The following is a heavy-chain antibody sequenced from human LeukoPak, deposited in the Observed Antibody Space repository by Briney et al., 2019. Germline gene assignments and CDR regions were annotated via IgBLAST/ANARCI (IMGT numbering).Heavy chain of an antibody. Sequence: SVKVSCKASGGTFSSYAISWVRQAPGQGLEWTGGIIPIFGTANYAQKFQGRVTITADESTSTAYMELSSLRSEDTAVYYCARALLLFGGSYYFDTAFDIWAKGQWSPSLQ. CDR2: IIPIFGTA. CDR1: GGTFSSYA. J-gene: IGHJ3*02. D-gene: IGHD1-26*01. CDR3: ARALLLFGGSYYFDTAFDI. V-gene: IGHV1-69*13.